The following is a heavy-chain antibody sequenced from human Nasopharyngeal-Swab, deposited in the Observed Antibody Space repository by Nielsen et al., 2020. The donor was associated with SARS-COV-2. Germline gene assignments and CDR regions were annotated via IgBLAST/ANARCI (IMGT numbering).Heavy chain of an antibody. Sequence: VRQAPGKGPEWVSAISGSGGSTYYADSVKGRFTISRDNSKNTLYLQMNSLRAEDTAVYYCAKVPSSSWYVDYYYGMDVWGQGTTVTVSS. D-gene: IGHD6-13*01. CDR3: AKVPSSSWYVDYYYGMDV. V-gene: IGHV3-23*01. J-gene: IGHJ6*02. CDR2: ISGSGGST.